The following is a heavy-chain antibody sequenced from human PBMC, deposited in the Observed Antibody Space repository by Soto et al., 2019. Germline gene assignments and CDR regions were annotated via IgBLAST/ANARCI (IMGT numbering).Heavy chain of an antibody. Sequence: SETLSLTCAVSGGSISSGGYSWSWIRQPPGKGLEWIGYIYHSGSTYYNPSLMSRVTISVDRSKNQFSLKLSSVTAADTAVYYCARANYSGYDGPLDYWGQGTLVTVSS. CDR2: IYHSGST. D-gene: IGHD5-12*01. CDR1: GGSISSGGYS. J-gene: IGHJ4*02. CDR3: ARANYSGYDGPLDY. V-gene: IGHV4-30-2*01.